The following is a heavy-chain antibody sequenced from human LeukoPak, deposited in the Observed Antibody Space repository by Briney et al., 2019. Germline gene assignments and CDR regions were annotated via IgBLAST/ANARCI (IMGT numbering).Heavy chain of an antibody. Sequence: SETLSLTCAVYGGSFSGYYWSWIRQPPGKGLEWIGEINHSGSTNYNPSLKSRVSISVDTSRNQFSLKLSSVTAADTAVYYCARYWYGSGSYWNRPNFDYWGQGSLVTVSS. CDR2: INHSGST. CDR1: GGSFSGYY. J-gene: IGHJ4*02. D-gene: IGHD3-10*01. CDR3: ARYWYGSGSYWNRPNFDY. V-gene: IGHV4-34*01.